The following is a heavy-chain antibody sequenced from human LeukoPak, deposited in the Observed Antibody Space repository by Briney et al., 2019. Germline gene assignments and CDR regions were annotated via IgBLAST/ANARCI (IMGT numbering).Heavy chain of an antibody. V-gene: IGHV3-21*01. CDR3: ARGVWLAAAFTDAFDI. J-gene: IGHJ3*02. Sequence: GGSLRLSCAASGFAFHDYWMNWFRQAPGKGLEWVSSISSSSSYIYYADSVKGRFTISRDNAKNSLYLQMNSLRAEDTAVYYCARGVWLAAAFTDAFDIWGQGTMVTVSS. D-gene: IGHD6-13*01. CDR2: ISSSSSYI. CDR1: GFAFHDYW.